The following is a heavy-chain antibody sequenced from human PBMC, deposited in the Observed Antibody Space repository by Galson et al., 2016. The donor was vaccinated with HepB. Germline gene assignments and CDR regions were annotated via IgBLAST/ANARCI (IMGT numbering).Heavy chain of an antibody. CDR1: GFPFSSYA. V-gene: IGHV3-23*01. Sequence: SLRLSCAASGFPFSSYAMSWVRQAPGKGLAWVSTISGAGTASYAYSVKGRFTISRDNSKNTLDLQMDSLRVEDTALYFCFRVPRYYADYSSGVGDCWGQGTLVTVSP. J-gene: IGHJ1*01. CDR3: FRVPRYYADYSSGVGDC. D-gene: IGHD4-17*01. CDR2: ISGAGTA.